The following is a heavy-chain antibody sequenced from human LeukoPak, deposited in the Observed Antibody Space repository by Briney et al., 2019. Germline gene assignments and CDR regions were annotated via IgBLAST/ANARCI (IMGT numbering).Heavy chain of an antibody. D-gene: IGHD2-15*01. CDR1: GVTFSSYA. CDR2: ISGSGGST. CDR3: ANPILPEVVVAVSDAFDI. Sequence: HPGGSLRLSCAASGVTFSSYAMSWVRQAPGKGLEWVSAISGSGGSTYYADSVKGRFTISRDNSKNTLYLQMNSLRAEDTAVYYCANPILPEVVVAVSDAFDIWGQGTMVTVSS. J-gene: IGHJ3*02. V-gene: IGHV3-23*01.